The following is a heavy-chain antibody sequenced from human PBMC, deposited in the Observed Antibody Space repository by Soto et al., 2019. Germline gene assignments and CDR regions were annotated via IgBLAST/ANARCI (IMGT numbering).Heavy chain of an antibody. CDR1: GFTVSSNY. Sequence: GGSLRLSCAASGFTVSSNYMSWVRQAPGKGLEWVSVIYSGGSTYYADSVKGRFTISRHNSKNTLYLQMNSLRAEDTAVYYCARSVVADYYYYMDVWGKGTTVTV. D-gene: IGHD2-15*01. J-gene: IGHJ6*03. CDR3: ARSVVADYYYYMDV. V-gene: IGHV3-53*04. CDR2: IYSGGST.